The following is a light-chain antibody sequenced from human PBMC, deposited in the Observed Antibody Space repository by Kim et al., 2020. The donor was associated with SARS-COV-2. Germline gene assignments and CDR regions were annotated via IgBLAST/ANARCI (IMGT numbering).Light chain of an antibody. CDR2: GAS. CDR1: QSVSSSY. V-gene: IGKV3-20*01. CDR3: QQYGSSYT. Sequence: SVSPGERATLSRRASQSVSSSYLAWYQQKPGQAPRLLIYGASSRATGIPDRFSGSGSGTDFTLTISRLEPEDFAVYYCQQYGSSYTFGQGTKLEI. J-gene: IGKJ2*01.